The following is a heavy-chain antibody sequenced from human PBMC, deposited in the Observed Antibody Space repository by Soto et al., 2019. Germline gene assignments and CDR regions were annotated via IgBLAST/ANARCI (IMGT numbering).Heavy chain of an antibody. V-gene: IGHV1-3*05. J-gene: IGHJ4*02. CDR1: GYTFTSYA. CDR3: ARSIVVVTALDY. Sequence: QVQLVQSGAEEQKPGASVKVSCKASGYTFTSYAMHWLRQAPVQRLEWMGWINAGNGNTKYSQNFQGRVTITRDTSESTDYMELSSLISEDTAVYYCARSIVVVTALDYWGQGTLVTVSS. CDR2: INAGNGNT. D-gene: IGHD2-21*02.